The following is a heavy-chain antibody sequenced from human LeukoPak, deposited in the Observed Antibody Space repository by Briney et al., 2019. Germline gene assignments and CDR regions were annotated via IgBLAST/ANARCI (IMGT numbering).Heavy chain of an antibody. D-gene: IGHD5-18*01. CDR2: IRSKANSYAT. Sequence: GGSLRLSCAASGFTFSSYSMNWVRQASGKGLEWVGRIRSKANSYATAYAASVKGRFTISRDDSKNTAYLQMNSLKTEDTAVYYCTSIRGYSYGYHYWGQGTLVTVSS. J-gene: IGHJ4*02. V-gene: IGHV3-73*01. CDR1: GFTFSSYS. CDR3: TSIRGYSYGYHY.